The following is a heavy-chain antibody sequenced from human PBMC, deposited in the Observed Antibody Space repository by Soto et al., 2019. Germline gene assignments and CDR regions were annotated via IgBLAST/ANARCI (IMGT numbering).Heavy chain of an antibody. J-gene: IGHJ4*02. CDR3: ARDNYYDSSGYYYFVPFDY. V-gene: IGHV1-69*04. Sequence: GASVKVSCKACRGSFSRYTISWLRQDPEQGLEWMGRIIPILGIANYAQKFQGRVTITADESTSTAYMELSSLRSEDTAVYYCARDNYYDSSGYYYFVPFDYWGQGTLVTVSS. CDR1: RGSFSRYT. CDR2: IIPILGIA. D-gene: IGHD3-22*01.